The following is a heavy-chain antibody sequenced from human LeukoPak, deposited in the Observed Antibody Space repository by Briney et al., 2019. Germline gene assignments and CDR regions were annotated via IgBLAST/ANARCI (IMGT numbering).Heavy chain of an antibody. Sequence: GASVKVSCKASGYIFTSYAMNWVRQAPGQGREWMGWINTNTGNPTYDQGFTGRFVFSLDTSVSTAYLQISSIKAEDTAVHYCARTYISVWNYYYYMDCWGKGTTVTVSS. CDR1: GYIFTSYA. CDR2: INTNTGNP. CDR3: ARTYISVWNYYYYMDC. D-gene: IGHD6-19*01. V-gene: IGHV7-4-1*02. J-gene: IGHJ6*03.